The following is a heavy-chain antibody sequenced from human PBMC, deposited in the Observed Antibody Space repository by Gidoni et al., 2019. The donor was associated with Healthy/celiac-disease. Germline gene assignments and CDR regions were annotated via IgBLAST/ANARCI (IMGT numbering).Heavy chain of an antibody. CDR2: IIPIFGTA. CDR3: ARGGNIAVAGTFPGYYGMDV. V-gene: IGHV1-69*01. CDR1: GGTFSSYA. D-gene: IGHD6-19*01. Sequence: QVQLVQSGAEVKKPGSSVKVSCKASGGTFSSYAISWVRQAPGQGLEWMGGIIPIFGTANYAQKFQGRVTITADESTSTAYMELSSLRSEDTAVYYCARGGNIAVAGTFPGYYGMDVWGQGTTVTVSS. J-gene: IGHJ6*02.